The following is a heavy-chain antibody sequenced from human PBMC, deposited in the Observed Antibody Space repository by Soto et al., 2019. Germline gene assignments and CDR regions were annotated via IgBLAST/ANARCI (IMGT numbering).Heavy chain of an antibody. CDR2: IAYSGST. CDR1: GGSISSSGYY. J-gene: IGHJ1*01. V-gene: IGHV4-39*01. Sequence: SETLSLTCTVSGGSISSSGYYWGWVRQPPGKGPEWIGTIAYSGSTCYNPALKSRVTISVDTSKNHFSLKLSSSTAAHTAVYSCASLHDYGDSSWGKGNLVTVSS. D-gene: IGHD4-17*01. CDR3: ASLHDYGDSS.